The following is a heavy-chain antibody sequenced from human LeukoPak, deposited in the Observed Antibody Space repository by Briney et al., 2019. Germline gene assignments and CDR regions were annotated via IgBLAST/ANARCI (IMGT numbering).Heavy chain of an antibody. D-gene: IGHD3-22*01. CDR1: GYTFTGSY. CDR2: INPNSGGT. J-gene: IGHJ4*02. V-gene: IGHV1-2*02. Sequence: ASVKVSCKASGYTFTGSYMHWVRQAPGQGLEWMGWINPNSGGTNYAQKFQGRVTMTRDTSISTAYMELSRLRSDDTAVYYCARLRIYYDSSGLLRRSDYWGQGTLVTVSS. CDR3: ARLRIYYDSSGLLRRSDY.